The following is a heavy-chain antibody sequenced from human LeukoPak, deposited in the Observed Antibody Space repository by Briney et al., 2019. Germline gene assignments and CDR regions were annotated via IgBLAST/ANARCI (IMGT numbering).Heavy chain of an antibody. D-gene: IGHD3-10*01. J-gene: IGHJ6*03. V-gene: IGHV4-4*07. CDR3: ARAVGSGSFQTYYYYMDV. Sequence: SETLSLTCTVSGGSISRSYWSWMRQPAGKGLEWIGRIYTSGSTNYNPSLKSRVTMSVDTSKNQFSLKLSSVTAADTAVYYCARAVGSGSFQTYYYYMDVWGKGTTVTISS. CDR1: GGSISRSY. CDR2: IYTSGST.